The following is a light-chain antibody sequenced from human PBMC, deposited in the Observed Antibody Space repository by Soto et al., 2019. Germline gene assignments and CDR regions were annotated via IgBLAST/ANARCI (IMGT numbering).Light chain of an antibody. CDR3: QAYDYSLTASV. J-gene: IGLJ3*02. Sequence: QAVVTQPPSVSGAPGQRVTLSCTGNTSNLGAGYGVHWYQQLPGAAPKLVIFGNRNRPSGVPERFSGSKSGTSASLAITGLQAEDEADYYCQAYDYSLTASVFGGGTQLTVL. V-gene: IGLV1-40*01. CDR1: TSNLGAGYG. CDR2: GNR.